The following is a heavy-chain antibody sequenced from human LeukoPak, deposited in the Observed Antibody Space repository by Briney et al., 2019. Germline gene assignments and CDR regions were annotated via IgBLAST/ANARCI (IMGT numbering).Heavy chain of an antibody. D-gene: IGHD3-10*01. V-gene: IGHV3-23*01. J-gene: IGHJ4*02. Sequence: TGGSLRLSCAASGFTFSSYAMSWVRQAPGKGLEWVSGISGSGGSTYYADSVKGRFTISRDNSKNRLYLQMNSLRAEDTAVYYCAKRPRENYLALFDYWGQGPLVTVSS. CDR3: AKRPRENYLALFDY. CDR2: ISGSGGST. CDR1: GFTFSSYA.